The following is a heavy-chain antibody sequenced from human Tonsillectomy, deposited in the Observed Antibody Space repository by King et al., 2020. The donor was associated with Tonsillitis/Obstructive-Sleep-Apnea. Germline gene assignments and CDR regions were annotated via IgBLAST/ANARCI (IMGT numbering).Heavy chain of an antibody. CDR2: MNQDGSEK. V-gene: IGHV3-7*03. D-gene: IGHD1-26*01. CDR3: ARGYRGSYDS. CDR1: GFTFSSYW. Sequence: VQLVESGGGLVQPGGSLRLSCAASGFTFSSYWMNWLRQAPGKGLEWVANMNQDGSEKYYLNSVRGRFTISRDNVKNSLYLQMNTLRAEDTAVYYCARGYRGSYDSWGQGTLVTVSS. J-gene: IGHJ4*02.